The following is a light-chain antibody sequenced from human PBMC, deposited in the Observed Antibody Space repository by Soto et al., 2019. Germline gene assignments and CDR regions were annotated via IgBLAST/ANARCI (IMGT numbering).Light chain of an antibody. Sequence: VWTQSPATLFLSPGERATLSCRASQTVSRYLAWYQQKPGQAPRLLIYYASNRATGIPARFSGSGSGTDYTLTISSLEPEDFAVYYCQQGSTWPLFTFGGGTKVEI. CDR2: YAS. CDR3: QQGSTWPLFT. V-gene: IGKV3-11*01. J-gene: IGKJ4*01. CDR1: QTVSRY.